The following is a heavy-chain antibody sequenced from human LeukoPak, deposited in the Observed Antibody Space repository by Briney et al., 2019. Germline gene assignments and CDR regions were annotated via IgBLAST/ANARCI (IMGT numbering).Heavy chain of an antibody. Sequence: GGSLRLSCAASGFTFSDYHMDWVRQAPGEGLEWVARTRNKANRYTTEYAASVKGRFTISRDDSENSLYLQMDSLKTEDTAVYYCARSPLGIAPFDYWGQGTLVTVSS. V-gene: IGHV3-72*01. CDR2: TRNKANRYTT. D-gene: IGHD7-27*01. CDR1: GFTFSDYH. J-gene: IGHJ4*02. CDR3: ARSPLGIAPFDY.